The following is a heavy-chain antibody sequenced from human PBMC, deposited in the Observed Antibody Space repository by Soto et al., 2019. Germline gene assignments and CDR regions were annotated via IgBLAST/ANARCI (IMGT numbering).Heavy chain of an antibody. Sequence: ASVKVSCKASGYTFTSYYMHWVRQAPGQGLEWMGIINPSGGSTSYAQKFQGRVTMTRDTSTSTVYMELSSLRSEDTAVYYCAREDDYSDYEDLFGMDVWGKGTTVTVSS. CDR2: INPSGGST. CDR1: GYTFTSYY. D-gene: IGHD4-17*01. V-gene: IGHV1-46*01. CDR3: AREDDYSDYEDLFGMDV. J-gene: IGHJ6*04.